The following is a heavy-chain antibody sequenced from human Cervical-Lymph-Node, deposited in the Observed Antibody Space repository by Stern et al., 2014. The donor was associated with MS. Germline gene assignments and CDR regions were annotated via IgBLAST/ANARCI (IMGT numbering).Heavy chain of an antibody. J-gene: IGHJ5*02. CDR2: IRSEIYGGTT. CDR1: GLTFRKYG. CDR3: TVEVWNL. V-gene: IGHV3-49*03. D-gene: IGHD1-1*01. Sequence: EDQLVESGGGLVQPGRSLRLSCTTSGLTFRKYGMNWFRQTPGKGLQWVGCIRSEIYGGTTEYAAFVKDRFIISRDDSKNITYLQMNSLKNEDTAVYYCTVEVWNLWGQGTLVTVSS.